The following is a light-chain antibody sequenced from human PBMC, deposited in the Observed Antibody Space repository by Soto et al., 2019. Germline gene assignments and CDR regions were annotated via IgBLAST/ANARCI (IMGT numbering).Light chain of an antibody. CDR1: SSDVGSYKL. V-gene: IGLV2-23*03. CDR2: EGS. J-gene: IGLJ1*01. CDR3: CSYAGSSTFPYV. Sequence: QSALTQPASVSGSPGQSITISCTGTSSDVGSYKLVSWYQQHPGKAPKLMIYEGSKRPSGVSNRFSGSKSGNTASLTISGLQAEDEADYYCCSYAGSSTFPYVFGTGTKVTV.